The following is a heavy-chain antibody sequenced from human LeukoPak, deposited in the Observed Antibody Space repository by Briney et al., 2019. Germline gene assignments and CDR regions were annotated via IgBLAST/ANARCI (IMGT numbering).Heavy chain of an antibody. Sequence: PSQTLSLTCTVSGGSISSYYWSWIRQPPGKGLEWIGEINHSGSTNYNPSLKSRVTISVDTSKNQFSLKLSSVTAADTAVYYCARGGLSAVAVHWFDPWGQGTLVTVSS. CDR3: ARGGLSAVAVHWFDP. D-gene: IGHD6-19*01. CDR2: INHSGST. V-gene: IGHV4-34*01. J-gene: IGHJ5*02. CDR1: GGSISSYY.